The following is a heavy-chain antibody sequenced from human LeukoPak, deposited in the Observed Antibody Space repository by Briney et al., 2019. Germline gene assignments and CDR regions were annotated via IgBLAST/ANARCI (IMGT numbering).Heavy chain of an antibody. J-gene: IGHJ4*02. V-gene: IGHV3-53*01. CDR1: GFTVSSNY. CDR2: IYSGGST. CDR3: ARGTSTMILGY. Sequence: GGSLRLSCAASGFTVSSNYMSWVRQAPGKGLEWVSVIYSGGSTYYADSVKGRFTISRDNSKNTLYLQMNSLRAGDTAVYYCARGTSTMILGYWGQGTLVTVSS. D-gene: IGHD3-22*01.